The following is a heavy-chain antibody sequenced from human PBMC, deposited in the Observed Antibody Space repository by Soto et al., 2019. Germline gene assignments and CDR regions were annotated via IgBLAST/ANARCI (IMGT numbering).Heavy chain of an antibody. V-gene: IGHV3-23*01. CDR1: GFTFSSYA. CDR3: AKRTVGWYFDL. J-gene: IGHJ2*01. D-gene: IGHD4-17*01. CDR2: ISGSGGST. Sequence: EVQLLESGGGLVQPGGSLRLSCAASGFTFSSYAMNWVRQAPGKGLEWVSVISGSGGSTYYADAVKGRFTISRDNSNITLYLQMNSLRAEDTAVYYCAKRTVGWYFDLWGRGALVTVSS.